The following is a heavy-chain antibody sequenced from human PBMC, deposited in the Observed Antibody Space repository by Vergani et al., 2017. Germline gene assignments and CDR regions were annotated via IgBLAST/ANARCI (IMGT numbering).Heavy chain of an antibody. CDR2: IYTSEST. V-gene: IGHV4-61*02. Sequence: QMQLQESGPGLVKASETLSLTCTVSGDSIISRSYYWGWIRQPAGKGLEWIGRIYTSESTNYNPSLKSRVTMSVDTSKNQFSLKLSSVTAADTAVYYCAREYSSSVGFLAYWGQGTLVTVSS. J-gene: IGHJ4*02. D-gene: IGHD6-6*01. CDR1: GDSIISRSYY. CDR3: AREYSSSVGFLAY.